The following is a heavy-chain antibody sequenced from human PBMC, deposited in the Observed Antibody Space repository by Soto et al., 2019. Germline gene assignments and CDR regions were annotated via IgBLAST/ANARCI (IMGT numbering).Heavy chain of an antibody. D-gene: IGHD6-19*01. Sequence: QVQLQESGPGLVKPSETLSLTCTVSGGSISSYYWSWIRQSPGKGLAWIGYIYYCGSTNYNPSLKGRVTISVDTSKNQFSLNLSSVTAADTAVYYCARHDREKLAVAGIYWFDSWGQGTLVTVSS. CDR2: IYYCGST. CDR3: ARHDREKLAVAGIYWFDS. V-gene: IGHV4-59*08. J-gene: IGHJ5*01. CDR1: GGSISSYY.